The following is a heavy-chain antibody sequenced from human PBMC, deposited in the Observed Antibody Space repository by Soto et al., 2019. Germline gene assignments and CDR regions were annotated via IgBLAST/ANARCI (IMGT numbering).Heavy chain of an antibody. D-gene: IGHD2-15*01. V-gene: IGHV1-69*12. Sequence: QVQLVQSGAEVKKPGSSVKVSCKASGGTFSSYAISWVRQAPGQGLEWMGGIIPIFGTANYAQKFQGRVTILADESTSTAYMELSSLRSEDTAVYYCARGTRYCSGGSCYFFDYWGQGTLVTVSS. CDR3: ARGTRYCSGGSCYFFDY. CDR1: GGTFSSYA. CDR2: IIPIFGTA. J-gene: IGHJ4*02.